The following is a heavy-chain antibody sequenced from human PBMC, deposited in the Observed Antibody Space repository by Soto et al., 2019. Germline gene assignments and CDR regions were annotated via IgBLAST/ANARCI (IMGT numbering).Heavy chain of an antibody. Sequence: QVQLVQSGAEVKKPGASVKVSCKASGYTFNSYGIIWVRQAPGQGLEWMGWISAYNGNTNYAQKLQGRVTMTADTSTTTAYMELRSLRSDDTAVYYCARVNYYGSGTYSPRFDSWGQGTLVTVSS. CDR1: GYTFNSYG. V-gene: IGHV1-18*01. CDR3: ARVNYYGSGTYSPRFDS. J-gene: IGHJ4*02. D-gene: IGHD3-10*01. CDR2: ISAYNGNT.